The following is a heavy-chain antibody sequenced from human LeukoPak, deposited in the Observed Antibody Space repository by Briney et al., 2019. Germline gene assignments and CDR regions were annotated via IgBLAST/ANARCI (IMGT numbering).Heavy chain of an antibody. CDR2: IYISGSA. J-gene: IGHJ6*03. CDR3: ARVYDFWSGYFYYYYMDV. V-gene: IGHV4-61*02. Sequence: SQTLSLTCTVSGGSISNGSYYWSWIRQPAGKGLEWIGRIYISGSASYNPSLKSRVTFSVDTSKNQFPLKLTSVTAADTAVYYCARVYDFWSGYFYYYYMDVWGKGTTVTVSS. CDR1: GGSISNGSYY. D-gene: IGHD3-3*01.